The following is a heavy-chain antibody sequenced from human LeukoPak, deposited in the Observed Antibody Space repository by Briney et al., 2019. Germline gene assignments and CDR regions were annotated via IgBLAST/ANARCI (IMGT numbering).Heavy chain of an antibody. J-gene: IGHJ4*02. V-gene: IGHV4-59*01. CDR2: IYYSGST. D-gene: IGHD3-16*01. CDR3: ARDGGGEYYFDY. Sequence: SETLCLTCTVSGGSISSYYWSWIRQPPGKGLEWIGYIYYSGSTNYNPSLKSRVTISVDTSKNQFSLKLSSVTAADTAVYYCARDGGGEYYFDYWGQGTLVTVSS. CDR1: GGSISSYY.